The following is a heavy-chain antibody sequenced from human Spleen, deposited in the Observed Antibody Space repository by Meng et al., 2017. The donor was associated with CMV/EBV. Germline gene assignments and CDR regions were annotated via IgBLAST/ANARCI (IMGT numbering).Heavy chain of an antibody. Sequence: YTFTSYGIHWVRHATGQGFEWMGWMNPDSGNIGYAQKFQGRVTMTRDTSTSTAYMELNSLRVEDSAIYYCARMDCSGSKCDVNWFDPWGQGTVVTVSS. CDR2: MNPDSGNI. D-gene: IGHD2-15*01. J-gene: IGHJ5*02. V-gene: IGHV1-8*01. CDR1: YTFTSYG. CDR3: ARMDCSGSKCDVNWFDP.